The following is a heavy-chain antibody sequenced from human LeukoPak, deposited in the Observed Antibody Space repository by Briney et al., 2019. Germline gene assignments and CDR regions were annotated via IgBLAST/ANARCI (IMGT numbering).Heavy chain of an antibody. Sequence: TGGSLRLSCAVSGFTFSSYSMNWVRQAPGKGLEWVSYISTSRSTRYYADSVKGRFTISRDNAKNSLSLQMNSLRDEDTAVYYCARHYGDHFDYWGRGTLVTVSS. J-gene: IGHJ4*02. V-gene: IGHV3-48*02. D-gene: IGHD4-17*01. CDR1: GFTFSSYS. CDR2: ISTSRSTR. CDR3: ARHYGDHFDY.